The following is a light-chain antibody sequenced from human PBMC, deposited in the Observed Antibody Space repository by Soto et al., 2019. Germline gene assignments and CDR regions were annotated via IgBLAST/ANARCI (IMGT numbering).Light chain of an antibody. CDR3: SSYTTGNTNV. V-gene: IGLV2-14*03. J-gene: IGLJ1*01. CDR1: SSNIGRYNY. Sequence: QSVLPQPASVSGSPGQSITISCTGTSSNIGRYNYVSWYQQHPGKAPKLMIYDVTNRPSGVSNRFSGSKSGNTASLTISGLQAEDEADYYCSSYTTGNTNVFGTGTKVTVL. CDR2: DVT.